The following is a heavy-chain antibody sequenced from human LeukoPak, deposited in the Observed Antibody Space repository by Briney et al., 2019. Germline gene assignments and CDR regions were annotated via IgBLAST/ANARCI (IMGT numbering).Heavy chain of an antibody. Sequence: GGSLRLSCTASGLFFSHAWINWVRQAPGKGPEWVGFITHDGTTDFAAPVKGRFSLSRDNSEDTVYLQMNILKTEDTAVYYCVADVPALDSQFDYWGQGTLVTVSS. J-gene: IGHJ4*02. V-gene: IGHV3-15*01. CDR3: VADVPALDSQFDY. CDR1: GLFFSHAW. CDR2: ITHDGTT. D-gene: IGHD1-1*01.